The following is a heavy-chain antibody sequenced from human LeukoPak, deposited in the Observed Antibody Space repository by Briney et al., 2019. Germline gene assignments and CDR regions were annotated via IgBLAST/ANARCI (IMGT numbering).Heavy chain of an antibody. D-gene: IGHD3-22*01. CDR1: GYTFTSYD. V-gene: IGHV1-8*03. Sequence: ASVKVSCKASGYTFTSYDINWVRQATGQGLEWMGWMNPNSGNTGYAQKFQGRVTITRNTSISTAYMELSSLRSEDTAVYYCAKTPLRGYYDSSGYPDYLDYWGQGTLVTVSS. CDR3: AKTPLRGYYDSSGYPDYLDY. CDR2: MNPNSGNT. J-gene: IGHJ4*02.